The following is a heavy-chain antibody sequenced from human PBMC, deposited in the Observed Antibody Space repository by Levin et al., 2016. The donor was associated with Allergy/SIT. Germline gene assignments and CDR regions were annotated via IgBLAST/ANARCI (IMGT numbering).Heavy chain of an antibody. V-gene: IGHV4-39*01. J-gene: IGHJ6*02. D-gene: IGHD2-15*01. Sequence: RQAPGKGLEWIASIYYSGNTYSNPSLKSRVTVSVDTSKNQFSLNLTSVTAADTAVYYCARHPCSGGTCYNQYYYYGMDVWGQGTTVTVSS. CDR2: IYYSGNT. CDR3: ARHPCSGGTCYNQYYYYGMDV.